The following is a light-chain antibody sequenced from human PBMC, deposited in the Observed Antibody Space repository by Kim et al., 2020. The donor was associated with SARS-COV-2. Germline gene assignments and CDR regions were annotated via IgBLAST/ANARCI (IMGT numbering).Light chain of an antibody. CDR1: QSVSSGY. CDR2: GAS. Sequence: EIVLTQSPGTLSLSPGERATLSCRASQSVSSGYLAWYQQKPGQAPRLLIYGASSRATGIPDRFSGSGSGTDFTLTISRLEPEDFAVYYCQQYGSSPIFGQGTRLGIK. V-gene: IGKV3-20*01. CDR3: QQYGSSPI. J-gene: IGKJ5*01.